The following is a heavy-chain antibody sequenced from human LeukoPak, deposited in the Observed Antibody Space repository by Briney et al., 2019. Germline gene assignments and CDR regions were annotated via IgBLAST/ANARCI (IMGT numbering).Heavy chain of an antibody. CDR2: IYSGGST. J-gene: IGHJ4*02. D-gene: IGHD6-13*01. CDR3: ARVGIAAAGAVDY. Sequence: GGSLRLSCAASGFTVSSNYMSWVRQAPGKGLEWVSVIYSGGSTYYADSVKGRFTISRDNSKNTLYLQVNSLRAEDTAVYYCARVGIAAAGAVDYWGQGTLVTVSS. CDR1: GFTVSSNY. V-gene: IGHV3-53*01.